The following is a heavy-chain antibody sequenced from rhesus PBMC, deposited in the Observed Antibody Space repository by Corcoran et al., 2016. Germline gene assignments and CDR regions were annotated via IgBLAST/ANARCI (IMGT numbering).Heavy chain of an antibody. D-gene: IGHD1-26*01. Sequence: QVKLQQWGEGLVKPLETLSLTCAVSGGSISSNYWSWIRQPPGKGLEWIGRISGSGGSTDYNPSLKRRVTISQDTSKNQFSLKLSSVTAADTAVYYCARDWAYNWNYGYFDLWGPGTPITISS. J-gene: IGHJ2*01. CDR2: ISGSGGST. CDR1: GGSISSNY. V-gene: IGHV4-173*01. CDR3: ARDWAYNWNYGYFDL.